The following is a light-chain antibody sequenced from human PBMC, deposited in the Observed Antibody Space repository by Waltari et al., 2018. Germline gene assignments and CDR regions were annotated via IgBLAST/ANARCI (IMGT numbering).Light chain of an antibody. Sequence: DIHLTQSPSFLSASVGDRVPLTCRASQGISSYLAWYQQKPGKAPKLLIYAASTLQSGVPSRFSGSGSGTEFTLTISSLQPEDFATYYCQQLNSYLALTFGGGTKVEIK. CDR1: QGISSY. V-gene: IGKV1-9*01. CDR3: QQLNSYLALT. CDR2: AAS. J-gene: IGKJ4*01.